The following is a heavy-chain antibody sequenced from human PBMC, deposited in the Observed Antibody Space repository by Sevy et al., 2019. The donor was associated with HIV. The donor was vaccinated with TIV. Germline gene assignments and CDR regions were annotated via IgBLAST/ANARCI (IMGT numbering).Heavy chain of an antibody. CDR3: ARDIPPSATTVAHFDY. V-gene: IGHV3-48*03. Sequence: GGSLRLSCAASGFIFSSYEMSWVRQAPGKGLEWVSHISQSGGTTYYSDYVKGRFTKSRDNAKNSLYLQMNSLRPEDTAIYYCARDIPPSATTVAHFDYWGQGTLVTVSS. CDR1: GFIFSSYE. J-gene: IGHJ4*02. D-gene: IGHD4-17*01. CDR2: ISQSGGTT.